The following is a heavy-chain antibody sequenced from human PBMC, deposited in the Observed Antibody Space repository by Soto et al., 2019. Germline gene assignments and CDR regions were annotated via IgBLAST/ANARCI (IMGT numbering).Heavy chain of an antibody. CDR1: GDTFNSYA. CDR3: ARDWECTGGSGVLRVGWFDP. V-gene: IGHV1-69*12. J-gene: IGHJ5*02. Sequence: QVQLVQSGAEVRKPGSSVTVSCKASGDTFNSYAVSWVRQAPGQGLEWMGVLIPVFGTRNYAQKFQGRLTISADDSTSTIYMELRSLRSGDTAVYYCARDWECTGGSGVLRVGWFDPWGQGTLVTVSS. D-gene: IGHD2-15*01. CDR2: LIPVFGTR.